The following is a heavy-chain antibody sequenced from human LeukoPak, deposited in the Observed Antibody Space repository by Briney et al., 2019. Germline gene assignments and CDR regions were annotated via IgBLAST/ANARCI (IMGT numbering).Heavy chain of an antibody. V-gene: IGHV3-23*01. J-gene: IGHJ4*02. Sequence: GGSLRLSCAASGFTFSSYSMNWVRQAPGKGLEWISLVGDTGESAYYADSVKGRFTIIGDNSKNTLYLQLNSLRVEDTAKYYCAKGGDLSYFDYWGQGTLVTVSS. CDR1: GFTFSSYS. D-gene: IGHD2-21*01. CDR2: VGDTGESA. CDR3: AKGGDLSYFDY.